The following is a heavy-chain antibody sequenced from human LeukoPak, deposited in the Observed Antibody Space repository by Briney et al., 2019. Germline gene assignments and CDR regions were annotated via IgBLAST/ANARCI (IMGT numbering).Heavy chain of an antibody. CDR2: IIPIFGTA. CDR1: GGTFSSYA. J-gene: IGHJ3*02. D-gene: IGHD6-13*01. V-gene: IGHV1-69*05. Sequence: GSSVKVSCKASGGTFSSYAISWVRQAPGQGLEWMGGIIPIFGTANYAQKFQGRVTITTDESTSTAYMELSSLRSEDTAVYYCASLAAAGTGDAFDIWGQGTMVTVSS. CDR3: ASLAAAGTGDAFDI.